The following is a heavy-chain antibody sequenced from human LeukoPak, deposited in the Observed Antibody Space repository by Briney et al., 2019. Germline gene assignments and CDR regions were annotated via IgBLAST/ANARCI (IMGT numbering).Heavy chain of an antibody. Sequence: SETLSLTCTVSGGSISSSSYYWGWIRQPPGKGLEWIGSIYYSGSTYYNPSLKSRVTISVDTSKNQFSLKLSSVTAADTAVYYCARDLWFGELYHYYYMDVWGKGTTVTVSS. CDR3: ARDLWFGELYHYYYMDV. V-gene: IGHV4-39*07. J-gene: IGHJ6*03. CDR1: GGSISSSSYY. CDR2: IYYSGST. D-gene: IGHD3-10*01.